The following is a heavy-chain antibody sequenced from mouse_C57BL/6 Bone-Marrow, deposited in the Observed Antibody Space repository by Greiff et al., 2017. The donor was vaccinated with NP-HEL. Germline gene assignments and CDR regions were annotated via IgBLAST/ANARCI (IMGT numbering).Heavy chain of an antibody. CDR1: GYTFTSYW. CDR3: ARGITFHV. D-gene: IGHD1-1*01. V-gene: IGHV1-69*01. Sequence: QVQLQQPGAELVMPGASVKLSCKASGYTFTSYWMHWVKQRPGQGLEWIGEIDPSDSYTNYNQKFKGKSTLTVDKSSSTAYMQRSSLTSEDSAVYYCARGITFHVWGTGTTVTVSS. J-gene: IGHJ1*03. CDR2: IDPSDSYT.